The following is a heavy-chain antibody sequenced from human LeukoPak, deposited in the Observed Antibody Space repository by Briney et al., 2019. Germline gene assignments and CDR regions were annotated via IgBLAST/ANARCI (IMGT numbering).Heavy chain of an antibody. CDR1: GFTFSNYW. Sequence: GGSLRLSCAASGFTFSNYWMNWVRQAPGKGLEWVANIKEDGSEKIYVDSVKGRSTISRDNAKNSLYLQMNSLRAEDTAVYYCARKGCSSTSCYRYYYYGMDVWGKGTTVTVSS. CDR3: ARKGCSSTSCYRYYYYGMDV. CDR2: IKEDGSEK. V-gene: IGHV3-7*01. D-gene: IGHD2-2*01. J-gene: IGHJ6*04.